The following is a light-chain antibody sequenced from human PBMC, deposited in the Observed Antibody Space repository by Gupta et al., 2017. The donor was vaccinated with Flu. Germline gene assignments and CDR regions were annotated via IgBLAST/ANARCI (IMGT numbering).Light chain of an antibody. Sequence: PSSVSASIGDRVTITCRAGQSINKYLSWYQQIPGKPPKLLITSVSNLQTGVPSRFSGSGSGTDFTLTINSLQPEDFGTYFCQQSYSNPYNFGQGTXLEIK. CDR1: QSINKY. CDR2: SVS. J-gene: IGKJ2*01. CDR3: QQSYSNPYN. V-gene: IGKV1-39*01.